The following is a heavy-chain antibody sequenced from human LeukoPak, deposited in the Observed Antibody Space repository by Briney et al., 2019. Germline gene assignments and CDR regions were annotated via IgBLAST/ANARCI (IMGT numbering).Heavy chain of an antibody. Sequence: SETPSLTCTVSGGSISSGDYYWSWIRQPPGKGLEWIGYIYYSGSTYYNPSLKSRVTISVDTSKNQFSLKLSSVTAADTAVYYCASEVTMVRGRGVDYWGQGTLVTVSS. CDR3: ASEVTMVRGRGVDY. D-gene: IGHD3-10*01. CDR1: GGSISSGDYY. J-gene: IGHJ4*02. CDR2: IYYSGST. V-gene: IGHV4-30-4*01.